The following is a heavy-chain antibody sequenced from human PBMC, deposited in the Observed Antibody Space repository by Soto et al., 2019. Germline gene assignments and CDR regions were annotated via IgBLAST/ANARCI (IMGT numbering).Heavy chain of an antibody. J-gene: IGHJ5*02. CDR1: GFTFSSYG. V-gene: IGHV3-30*03. D-gene: IGHD2-21*02. CDR3: AREGIVVVTAVFDP. Sequence: GGSLRLSCAASGFTFSSYGMHWVRQAPGKGLEWVAVISYDGSNNYYADSVKGRFTISRDNSKNTLYLQMNSLRAEDTAVYYLAREGIVVVTAVFDPWGRGTLVTGSS. CDR2: ISYDGSNN.